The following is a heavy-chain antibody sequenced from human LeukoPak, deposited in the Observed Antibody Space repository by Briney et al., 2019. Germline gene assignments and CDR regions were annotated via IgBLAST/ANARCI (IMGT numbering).Heavy chain of an antibody. CDR2: ISYDGSNK. Sequence: RSGGSLRLSCAASGFTFSSYAMHWVRQAPGKGLEWLAVISYDGSNKYYADSVKGRFTISRDNSKNTLYLQMNSLRAEDTAVYYCARSMGYHRQQAFDIWGQGTMVTVSS. CDR1: GFTFSSYA. CDR3: ARSMGYHRQQAFDI. V-gene: IGHV3-30-3*01. J-gene: IGHJ3*02. D-gene: IGHD2-8*01.